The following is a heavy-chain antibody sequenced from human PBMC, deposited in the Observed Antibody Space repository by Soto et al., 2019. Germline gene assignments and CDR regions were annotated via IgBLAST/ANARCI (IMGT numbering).Heavy chain of an antibody. CDR2: IYWNDDK. CDR3: AHHTITPATNWFDP. D-gene: IGHD2-2*01. Sequence: VSGPTLVNPTQTLTLTCTFSGFSLTTSGVGVGWIRQPPGKALEWLAHIYWNDDKRYSPSLRGRLTITKDTSKNQVVLAMTNVDPVDTATYYCAHHTITPATNWFDPWGLGTLVTVSS. CDR1: GFSLTTSGVG. J-gene: IGHJ5*02. V-gene: IGHV2-5*01.